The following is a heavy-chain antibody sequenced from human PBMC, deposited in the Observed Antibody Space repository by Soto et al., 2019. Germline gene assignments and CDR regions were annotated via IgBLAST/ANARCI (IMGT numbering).Heavy chain of an antibody. CDR1: GYTFTSYY. CDR3: ARARPYCSGGSCSPDLYNWFDP. V-gene: IGHV1-46*01. CDR2: INPSGGST. D-gene: IGHD2-15*01. J-gene: IGHJ5*02. Sequence: ASVKVSCKASGYTFTSYYMHWVRQAPGQGLEWMGIINPSGGSTSYAQKFQGRVTMTRDTSTSTVYMELSSLRSEDTAVYYCARARPYCSGGSCSPDLYNWFDPWGQGTLVTVSS.